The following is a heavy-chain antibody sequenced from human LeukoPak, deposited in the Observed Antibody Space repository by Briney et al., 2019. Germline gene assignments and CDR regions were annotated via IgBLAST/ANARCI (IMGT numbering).Heavy chain of an antibody. D-gene: IGHD6-19*01. V-gene: IGHV3-53*01. CDR1: GFTVSNNY. CDR2: LYIDGNT. Sequence: GGSLRLSCAASGFTVSNNYMSWVRQAPGKGLEWVSVLYIDGNTYYADSVKGRFTISRDNSKNTLYLQMNSLRAEDTAVYYCASGIAVAGPFDSWGQGTLVTVSS. J-gene: IGHJ4*02. CDR3: ASGIAVAGPFDS.